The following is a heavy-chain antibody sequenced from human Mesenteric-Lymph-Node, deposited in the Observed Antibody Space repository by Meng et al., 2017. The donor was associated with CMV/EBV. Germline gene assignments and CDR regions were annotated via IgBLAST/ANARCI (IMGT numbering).Heavy chain of an antibody. CDR2: INSDGSDT. J-gene: IGHJ4*02. D-gene: IGHD1-26*01. Sequence: GESLKISCAASGFTFSSYWMHWVRQAPGKGLVWVSRINSDGSDTSYADSVKGRFTISRDNAKNTLYLQMNSLRAEDTAVYYCARDGIGSYYDYWGQGTLVTVSS. CDR1: GFTFSSYW. V-gene: IGHV3-74*01. CDR3: ARDGIGSYYDY.